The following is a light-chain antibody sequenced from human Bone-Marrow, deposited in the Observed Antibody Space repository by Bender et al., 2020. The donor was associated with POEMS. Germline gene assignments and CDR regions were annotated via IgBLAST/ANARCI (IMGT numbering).Light chain of an antibody. CDR1: SSAVGAFDY. J-gene: IGLJ2*01. V-gene: IGLV2-14*01. Sequence: QSALTQPRSVSGSPGQSVTISCTGTSSAVGAFDYVSWYQQHPGNAPKLMIYEVNKRPSGISNRFSASKSGNTASLTIAGLQAEDEADYYCSSYSNTGSLVIFGGGTTLTVL. CDR3: SSYSNTGSLVI. CDR2: EVN.